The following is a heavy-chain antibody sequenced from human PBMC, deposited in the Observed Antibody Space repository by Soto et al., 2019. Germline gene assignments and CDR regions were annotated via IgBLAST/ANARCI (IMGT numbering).Heavy chain of an antibody. CDR2: ISDDGDKR. J-gene: IGHJ4*02. V-gene: IGHV3-30*18. CDR3: AKARVRIVGANAFEY. CDR1: GGTFSNYY. Sequence: SSVKLSSVGSGGTFSNYYMHWVRQPPGKGLEWVALISDDGDKRYYADSVRGRLIISRDNSKDTLYLQMNSLGPDDTAVYFCAKARVRIVGANAFEYWGQGTPVTVSS. D-gene: IGHD1-26*01.